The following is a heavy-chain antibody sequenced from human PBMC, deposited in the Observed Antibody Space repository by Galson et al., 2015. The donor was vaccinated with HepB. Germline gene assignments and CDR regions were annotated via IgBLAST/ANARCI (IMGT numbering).Heavy chain of an antibody. V-gene: IGHV1-46*03. CDR3: ASASITGSPKQLLDY. J-gene: IGHJ4*02. CDR2: INPSGGST. CDR1: GYTFTSYY. D-gene: IGHD1-20*01. Sequence: SVKVSCKASGYTFTSYYMHWVRQAPGQGLEWMGIINPSGGSTSYAQKFQGRVTMTRDTSTSTVYMELSSLRSEDTAVYYCASASITGSPKQLLDYWGQGTLVTVSS.